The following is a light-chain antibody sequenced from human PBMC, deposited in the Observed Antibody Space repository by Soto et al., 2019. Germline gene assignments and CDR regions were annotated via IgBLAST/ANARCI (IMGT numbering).Light chain of an antibody. J-gene: IGKJ4*02. CDR2: GTS. CDR3: PQHSNWPLT. V-gene: IGKV3-11*01. CDR1: QSVSRY. Sequence: EIVWTQSPATLSLSPGERATLSCRASQSVSRYLAWYQQKPCQAPRLLIDGTSNRATGIPARFSGSGSGTDFTLTISDLEPEDFAVYYCPQHSNWPLTFGGGTKVEIK.